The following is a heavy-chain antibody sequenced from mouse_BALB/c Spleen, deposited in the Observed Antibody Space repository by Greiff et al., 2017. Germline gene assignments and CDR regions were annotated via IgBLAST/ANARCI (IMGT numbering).Heavy chain of an antibody. V-gene: IGHV2-6-5*01. D-gene: IGHD1-1*01. CDR3: AKHGWGTVVGGYWYFDV. CDR2: IWGGGST. J-gene: IGHJ1*01. Sequence: QVQLQQSGPGLVAPSQSLSITCTVSGFSLTDYGVSWIRQPPGKGLEWLGVIWGGGSTYYNSALKSRLSISKDNSKSQVFLKMNSLQTDDTAMYYCAKHGWGTVVGGYWYFDVWGAGTTVTVSS. CDR1: GFSLTDYG.